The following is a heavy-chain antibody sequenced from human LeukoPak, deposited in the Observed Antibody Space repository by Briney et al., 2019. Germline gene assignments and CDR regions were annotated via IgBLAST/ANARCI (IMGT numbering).Heavy chain of an antibody. CDR2: ITESGDNT. CDR1: GLTFSSYA. D-gene: IGHD1-26*01. J-gene: IGHJ4*02. CDR3: ATDYTPYVGASAD. V-gene: IGHV3-23*01. Sequence: QAGGPLRLSCAASGLTFSSYAMSWVRQTPGKGLEWVSTITESGDNTHYTESVKGRFTFSRDNSRNTMYLQMNSLRAEDTAIYYCATDYTPYVGASADWGQGTLVTASS.